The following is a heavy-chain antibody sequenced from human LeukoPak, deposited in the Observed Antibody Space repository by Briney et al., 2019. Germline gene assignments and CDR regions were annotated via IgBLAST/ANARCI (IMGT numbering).Heavy chain of an antibody. CDR2: ISTDGKST. D-gene: IGHD2-2*01. CDR3: VRDYQFIQEV. CDR1: GFTFSNYW. J-gene: IGHJ6*02. V-gene: IGHV3-74*01. Sequence: GSLRLSCVASGFTFSNYWMLWVRQAPGKGLMWVSLISTDGKSTRYAESVKGRFTISRDNAKNALYLQMDILRVEDTALYFCVRDYQFIQEVWGQGTTVTVSS.